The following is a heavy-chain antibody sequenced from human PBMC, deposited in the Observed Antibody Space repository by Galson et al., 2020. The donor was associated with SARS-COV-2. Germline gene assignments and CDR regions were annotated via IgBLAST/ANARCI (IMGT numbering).Heavy chain of an antibody. CDR1: GFTFSSYS. V-gene: IGHV3-21*01. Sequence: TWGSLRLSCAASGFTFSSYSFNWVRQPPGKGLEWVSSISRSGSFIYYADSVKGRFTISRDDAKSPLYLQMTSLRADDTAVYYCARDPHEGRFWYFDLWGRGTLVTVSS. D-gene: IGHD3-10*01. CDR2: ISRSGSFI. J-gene: IGHJ2*01. CDR3: ARDPHEGRFWYFDL.